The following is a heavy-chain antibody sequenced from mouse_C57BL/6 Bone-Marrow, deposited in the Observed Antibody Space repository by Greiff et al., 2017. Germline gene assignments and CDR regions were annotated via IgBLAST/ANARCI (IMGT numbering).Heavy chain of an antibody. CDR3: TRSGLLRLYYYAMDY. J-gene: IGHJ4*01. CDR1: GFTFSSYA. CDR2: ISSGGDYI. Sequence: EVMLVESGEGLVKPGGSLKLSCAASGFTFSSYAMSWVRQTPEKRLEWVAYISSGGDYIYYADTVKGRFTISSDNARNTLYLHMSSLKSEDTARFYSTRSGLLRLYYYAMDYWGQGTSVTGSS. V-gene: IGHV5-9-1*02. D-gene: IGHD3-2*02.